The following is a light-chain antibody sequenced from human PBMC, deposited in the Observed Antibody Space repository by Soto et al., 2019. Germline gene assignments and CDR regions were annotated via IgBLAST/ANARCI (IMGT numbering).Light chain of an antibody. CDR1: SSDVGGYNY. J-gene: IGLJ1*01. Sequence: QSVLTQPASVSGSPGQSITISCTGTSSDVGGYNYVSWYQQHPGKAPKLMIYDVSNRPSGVSNRFSGSKSGNTASLTISGLQAEDEADYYCGSWDSSLSAYVFGTGTKSPS. CDR2: DVS. CDR3: GSWDSSLSAYV. V-gene: IGLV2-14*01.